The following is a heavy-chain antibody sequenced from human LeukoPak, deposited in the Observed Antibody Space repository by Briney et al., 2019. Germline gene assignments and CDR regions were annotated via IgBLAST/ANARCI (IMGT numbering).Heavy chain of an antibody. CDR3: ARGRPHGNDY. Sequence: GGSLRLSCVASGFIVSSNYMSWVRQAPGKGLVWVSRIASDGNSTTYADSVKGRFSISRDNAKNTLYLQMNSLRVEDTAVYYCARGRPHGNDYWGQGTLVTVSS. D-gene: IGHD4-23*01. CDR1: GFIVSSNY. CDR2: IASDGNST. V-gene: IGHV3-74*01. J-gene: IGHJ4*02.